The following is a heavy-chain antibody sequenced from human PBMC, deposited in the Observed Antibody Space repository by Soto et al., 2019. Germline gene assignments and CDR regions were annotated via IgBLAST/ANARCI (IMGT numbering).Heavy chain of an antibody. Sequence: EVQLVESGGGLVKPGGSLRLSCAASGFTFSSYSMNWVRQAPGKGLEWVSSISSSSSYIYYADSVKGRFTISRDNAKNSLYLQMNSLRAEDTAVYYCARDLKEEWLLRSAFDIWGQGRMVTVSS. CDR2: ISSSSSYI. J-gene: IGHJ3*02. CDR1: GFTFSSYS. V-gene: IGHV3-21*01. D-gene: IGHD3-3*01. CDR3: ARDLKEEWLLRSAFDI.